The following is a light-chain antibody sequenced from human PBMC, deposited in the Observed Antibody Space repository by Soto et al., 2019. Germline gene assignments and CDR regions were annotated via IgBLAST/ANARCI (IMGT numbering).Light chain of an antibody. CDR1: SSNIGAGYA. CDR2: GNS. Sequence: QSVLTQPPSVSGAPGQRVTISCTGSSSNIGAGYAVHWYQQLPGTAPKLLIYGNSNRPSGVPDRFSGSKSGTSASLTITGLQAEDEADYYCQSYDTSLSGCLVFGGGTKLTVL. V-gene: IGLV1-40*01. CDR3: QSYDTSLSGCLV. J-gene: IGLJ2*01.